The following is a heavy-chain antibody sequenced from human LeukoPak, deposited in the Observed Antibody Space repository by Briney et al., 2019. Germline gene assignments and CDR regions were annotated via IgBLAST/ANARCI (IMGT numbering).Heavy chain of an antibody. CDR3: AIIRGGYSGYDYFGN. CDR2: LNPASGKP. CDR1: GGTAISSYT. V-gene: IGHV1-69*05. J-gene: IGHJ4*02. D-gene: IGHD5-12*01. Sequence: SVKVSCKASGGTAISSYTISWVRQAPGHGLEWMGGLNPASGKPRYAPMFQGRATVSTDESTNTAYMELNSLRSDDTAVYYCAIIRGGYSGYDYFGNWGQGALVTVSS.